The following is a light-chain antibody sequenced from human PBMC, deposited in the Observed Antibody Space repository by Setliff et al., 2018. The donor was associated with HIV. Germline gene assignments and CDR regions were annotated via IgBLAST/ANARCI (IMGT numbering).Light chain of an antibody. Sequence: ALTQPPSVSASPGQSIIISCTGTISDIGSYNRVSWYQQRPGKAPKLIIYDVSDRPSGVSDRFSGSKSGNTASLIISGLRAEDEADYYCSSYTRSNTLFVFGTGTKVTVL. V-gene: IGLV2-14*03. CDR2: DVS. J-gene: IGLJ1*01. CDR3: SSYTRSNTLFV. CDR1: ISDIGSYNR.